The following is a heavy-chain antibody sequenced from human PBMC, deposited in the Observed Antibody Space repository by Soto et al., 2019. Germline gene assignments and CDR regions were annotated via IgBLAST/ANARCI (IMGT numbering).Heavy chain of an antibody. CDR1: GFTFSSYA. Sequence: QVQLVESGGGVVQPGRSLRLSCAASGFTFSSYAMHWVRQAPGKGLEWVAVISYDGSNKYYADSVKGRFTISRDNSKNTLYLQMNSLRAEDTAVYYCARDRLIAVAGGMDVWGQGTTVTVSS. J-gene: IGHJ6*02. CDR2: ISYDGSNK. CDR3: ARDRLIAVAGGMDV. V-gene: IGHV3-30-3*01. D-gene: IGHD6-19*01.